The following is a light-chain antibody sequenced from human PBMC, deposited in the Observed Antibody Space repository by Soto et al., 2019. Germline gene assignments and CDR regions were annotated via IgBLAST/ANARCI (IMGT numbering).Light chain of an antibody. V-gene: IGKV3-20*01. CDR2: GAA. CDR1: ESVGSNS. J-gene: IGKJ1*01. Sequence: EIVLTQSPGTLSLSPGERATLSCRASESVGSNSLAWYQQKPGQAPRLLIYGAASRATGIPDRFSGSGSGTDFTLTISRLEPEDFAVYYCQQYGSSPKTFCQGTKVEIK. CDR3: QQYGSSPKT.